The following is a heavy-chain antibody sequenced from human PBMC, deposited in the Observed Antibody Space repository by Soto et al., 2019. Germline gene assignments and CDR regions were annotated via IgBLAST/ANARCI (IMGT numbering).Heavy chain of an antibody. CDR3: AKDPLDY. Sequence: QVQLVESGGGVVRPGRSLRLSCAASGFNFSDYGMHWVRQARGKGLEWVAVISYDGIDKYYADSVRDRFTISRDSSKNTVSLQMHSLRAEDTALYYCAKDPLDYWGQGILVTVSS. CDR2: ISYDGIDK. V-gene: IGHV3-30*18. CDR1: GFNFSDYG. J-gene: IGHJ4*02.